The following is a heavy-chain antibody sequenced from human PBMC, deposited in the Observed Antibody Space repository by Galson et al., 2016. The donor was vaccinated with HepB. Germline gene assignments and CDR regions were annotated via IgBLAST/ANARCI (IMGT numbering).Heavy chain of an antibody. CDR3: TRDSLTYHYDTSGYSDLDY. CDR1: GFRFGEYS. D-gene: IGHD3-22*01. J-gene: IGHJ4*02. Sequence: SLRLSCAVSGFRFGEYSMSWVRQAPGEGLEWVGFTRSKTYGGTSEYAASVKGRFTIPRDDSRNIAFLQMNRLKTEDTAVYYCTRDSLTYHYDTSGYSDLDYWGQGTLVTVSS. V-gene: IGHV3-49*04. CDR2: TRSKTYGGTS.